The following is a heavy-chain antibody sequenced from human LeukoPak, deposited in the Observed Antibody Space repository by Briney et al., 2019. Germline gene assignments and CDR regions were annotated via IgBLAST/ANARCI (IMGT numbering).Heavy chain of an antibody. CDR1: GDSISSGSSH. D-gene: IGHD3-10*01. Sequence: PSETLSLTCTVSGDSISSGSSHWGWIRQSPGEGLEWIGSIYYSGTTYYDPSLKSRVTISIDTSKNQFSLKVTSVTAADTAVYYCARHRQAGFDYWGQGTLVTVSS. CDR2: IYYSGTT. J-gene: IGHJ4*02. V-gene: IGHV4-39*01. CDR3: ARHRQAGFDY.